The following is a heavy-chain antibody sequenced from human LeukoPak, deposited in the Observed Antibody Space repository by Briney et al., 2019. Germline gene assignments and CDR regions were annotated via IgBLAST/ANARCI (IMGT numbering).Heavy chain of an antibody. D-gene: IGHD2-15*01. V-gene: IGHV3-21*01. J-gene: IGHJ4*02. CDR2: ISSSSSYI. Sequence: GGSLRLSCAASGFTFSSYSMNWVRQAPGKGLEWVSSISSSSSYIYYADSVKGRFTISRDNAKNSLYLQMNSLRAEDTAVYYCARDIYCSGGSCLNWGQGTLDTVS. CDR1: GFTFSSYS. CDR3: ARDIYCSGGSCLN.